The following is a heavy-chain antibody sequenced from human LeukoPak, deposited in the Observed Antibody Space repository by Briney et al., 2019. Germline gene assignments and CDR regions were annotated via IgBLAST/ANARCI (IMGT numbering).Heavy chain of an antibody. D-gene: IGHD1-26*01. CDR3: ARDWELLDAFDI. V-gene: IGHV1-2*02. CDR1: GYTFTGYY. J-gene: IGHJ3*02. Sequence: GASVKVSCKASGYTFTGYYMHWVRQAPGQALEWMGWINPNSGGTNYAQKFQGRVTMTRDTSISTAYMELSRLRSDDTAVYYCARDWELLDAFDIWGQGTMVTVSS. CDR2: INPNSGGT.